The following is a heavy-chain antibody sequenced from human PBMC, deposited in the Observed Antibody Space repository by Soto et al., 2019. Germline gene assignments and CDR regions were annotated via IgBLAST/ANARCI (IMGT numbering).Heavy chain of an antibody. CDR3: ARHNNSLDY. CDR2: ISPNNDAT. J-gene: IGHJ4*02. Sequence: ASVKVSCKVSGYTLTELSMHWVRQAPGQGLEWMGWISPNNDATNHTQKFQGRVTMTRDTSINTAYMELSRLRSDDTAVYYCARHNNSLDYWGQGTLVTVSS. V-gene: IGHV1-2*02. D-gene: IGHD1-20*01. CDR1: GYTLTELS.